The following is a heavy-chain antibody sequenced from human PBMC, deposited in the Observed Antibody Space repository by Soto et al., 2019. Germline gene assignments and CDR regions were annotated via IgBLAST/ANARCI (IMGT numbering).Heavy chain of an antibody. V-gene: IGHV4-34*01. J-gene: IGHJ4*02. CDR2: INHSGST. CDR1: GGSFSGYY. Sequence: LSLTCAVYGGSFSGYYWSWIRQPPGKGLEWIGEINHSGSTNYNPSLKSRVTISVDTSKNQFSLKLSSVTAADTAVYYCARGRGMAIDYWGQGTLVTVSS. D-gene: IGHD3-16*01. CDR3: ARGRGMAIDY.